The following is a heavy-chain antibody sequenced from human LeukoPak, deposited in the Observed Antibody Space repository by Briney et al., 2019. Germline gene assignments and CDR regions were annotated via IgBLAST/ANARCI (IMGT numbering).Heavy chain of an antibody. Sequence: PGRSLRLSCVASGFTFSSYGMHWVRQAPGKGLEWVAVIWYNGNNKYYADSVKGRFAISRDNAKNSLFLQMNSLRADDTAVYYCARSKQSAFDYWGQGTLVTVSS. J-gene: IGHJ4*02. CDR3: ARSKQSAFDY. CDR1: GFTFSSYG. D-gene: IGHD6-19*01. CDR2: IWYNGNNK. V-gene: IGHV3-33*01.